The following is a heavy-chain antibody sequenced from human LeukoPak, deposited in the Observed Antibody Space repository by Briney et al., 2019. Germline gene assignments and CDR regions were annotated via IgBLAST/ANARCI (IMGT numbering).Heavy chain of an antibody. J-gene: IGHJ6*03. V-gene: IGHV3-7*01. CDR2: IKQDGSEK. D-gene: IGHD1-26*01. Sequence: GGSLRLSCAGSGFTFNSYWMSWVRQAPGKGLEWVANIKQDGSEKDYLDSVKGRFTISRDNTKNSLYLQMNSLRAEDTAVYYCTRDRESGSVVHYYYYMDVWGKGTTVAVSS. CDR3: TRDRESGSVVHYYYYMDV. CDR1: GFTFNSYW.